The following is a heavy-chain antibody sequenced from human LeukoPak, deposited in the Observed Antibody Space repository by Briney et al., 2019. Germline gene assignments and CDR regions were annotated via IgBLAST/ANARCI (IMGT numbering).Heavy chain of an antibody. Sequence: ETLSLTCTVSGGSISSYYWSWIRQPPGKGLEWIGYIYYSGSTNYNPSLKSRVTISVDTSKNQFSLKLSSVTAADTAVYYCARAPGAALDWGQGTLVTVSS. V-gene: IGHV4-59*12. CDR1: GGSISSYY. CDR3: ARAPGAALD. J-gene: IGHJ4*02. D-gene: IGHD2-15*01. CDR2: IYYSGST.